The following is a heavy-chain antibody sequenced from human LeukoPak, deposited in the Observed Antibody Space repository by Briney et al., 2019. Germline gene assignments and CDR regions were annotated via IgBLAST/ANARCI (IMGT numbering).Heavy chain of an antibody. CDR1: GGSISSGGYS. D-gene: IGHD1-7*01. Sequence: PSETLSLTCAVSGGSISSGGYSWSWIRQPPGKGLEWIGYIYHSGSTYYNPSLKSRVTISVDRSKNQFSLKLSSVTAADTAVYYCARELGNYYYYYYGMDVWGQGATVTVSS. CDR2: IYHSGST. V-gene: IGHV4-30-2*01. CDR3: ARELGNYYYYYYGMDV. J-gene: IGHJ6*02.